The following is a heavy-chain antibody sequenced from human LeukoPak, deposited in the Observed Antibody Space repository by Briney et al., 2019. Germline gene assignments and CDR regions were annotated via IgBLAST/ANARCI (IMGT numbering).Heavy chain of an antibody. J-gene: IGHJ4*02. CDR3: AKHVVTMIVVVITTGYFDY. Sequence: GGSLRLSCGASGFTFSSYAMSWVRQAPGKGLEWVSSISGSGGSTYYADSVKGRFTISRDNSKNTLYLQMNSLRAEDTAVYYCAKHVVTMIVVVITTGYFDYWGQGTLVTVSS. V-gene: IGHV3-23*01. CDR1: GFTFSSYA. CDR2: ISGSGGST. D-gene: IGHD3-22*01.